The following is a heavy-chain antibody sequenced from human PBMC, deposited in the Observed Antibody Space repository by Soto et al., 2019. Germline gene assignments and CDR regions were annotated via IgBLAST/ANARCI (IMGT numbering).Heavy chain of an antibody. CDR3: ARSRPYCGGDCPDS. J-gene: IGHJ4*02. Sequence: EVQLVESGGGLVQPGGSLRLSCAASGFTFSSYWMHWVRQAPGKGLVWVSRINSDGSSTSYADSVKGRFTISRDNAKNTLYLQMNSLRAEDMAVYYCARSRPYCGGDCPDSWGQGTLVTVSS. D-gene: IGHD2-21*02. CDR2: INSDGSST. V-gene: IGHV3-74*01. CDR1: GFTFSSYW.